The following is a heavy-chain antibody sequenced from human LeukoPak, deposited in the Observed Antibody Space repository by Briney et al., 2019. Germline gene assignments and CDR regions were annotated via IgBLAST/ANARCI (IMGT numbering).Heavy chain of an antibody. D-gene: IGHD2-15*01. CDR1: GFTLSRYA. J-gene: IGHJ3*02. Sequence: DPGGSLRLSCAASGFTLSRYALSGVRQPPGKGLEGVSTIRAPGGKTYFAGSVTGRLTITRDSSKSTLYLQMNSRRAEDTAVYYCAKGGGYARNAFDIWGQGTMVTVSS. CDR3: AKGGGYARNAFDI. V-gene: IGHV3-23*01. CDR2: IRAPGGKT.